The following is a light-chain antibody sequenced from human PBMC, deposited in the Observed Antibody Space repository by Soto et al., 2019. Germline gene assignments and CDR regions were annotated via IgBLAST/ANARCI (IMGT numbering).Light chain of an antibody. CDR3: QQGHSTPYT. J-gene: IGKJ2*01. V-gene: IGKV1-39*01. Sequence: DIQMTQSPSSLSASVGDRVTITCRASQNIRNYLNWYQQKPGDAPKLLIDAASTLQGAVPSRFSCSGSGTDFTLTISSLQPEDFATYHCQQGHSTPYTFGQGTRLEI. CDR1: QNIRNY. CDR2: AAS.